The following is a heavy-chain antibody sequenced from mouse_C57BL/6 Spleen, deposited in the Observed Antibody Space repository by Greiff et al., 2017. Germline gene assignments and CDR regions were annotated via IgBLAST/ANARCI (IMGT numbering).Heavy chain of an antibody. CDR2: INPNNGGT. V-gene: IGHV1-18*01. D-gene: IGHD2-4*01. CDR1: GYTFTDYN. CDR3: ARGSYDYDGGKFAY. Sequence: EVQLQQSGPELVKPGASVKIPCKASGYTFTDYNMDWVKQSHGKSLEWIGDINPNNGGTIYNQKFKGKATLTVDKSSSKAYMELRSLTSEDTAVDYCARGSYDYDGGKFAYWGQGTLVTVSA. J-gene: IGHJ3*01.